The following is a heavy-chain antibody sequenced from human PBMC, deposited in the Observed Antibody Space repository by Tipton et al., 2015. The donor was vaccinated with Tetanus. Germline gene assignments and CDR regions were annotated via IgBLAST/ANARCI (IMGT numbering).Heavy chain of an antibody. CDR3: ARAHCSDGVCNFDF. CDR2: IYPGDSDT. Sequence: QLVQSGGEVKKPGESLKISCKGSGYIFNNYWIGWERQKPGKGLEWMGIIYPGDSDTRYSPSFQGQVTISVDKSINTAYLQWSSLKASDTSMFYCARAHCSDGVCNFDFWGQGALVTVAS. CDR1: GYIFNNYW. J-gene: IGHJ4*02. D-gene: IGHD2-8*01. V-gene: IGHV5-51*01.